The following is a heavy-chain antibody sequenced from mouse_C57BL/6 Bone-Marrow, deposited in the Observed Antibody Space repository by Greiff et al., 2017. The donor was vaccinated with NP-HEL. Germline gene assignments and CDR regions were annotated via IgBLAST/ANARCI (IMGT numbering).Heavy chain of an antibody. CDR3: YGNRAMDY. D-gene: IGHD2-10*02. J-gene: IGHJ4*01. CDR1: GFSLTSYG. V-gene: IGHV2-5*01. Sequence: QVQLKESGPGLVQPSQSLSITCTVSGFSLTSYGVHWVRQSPGKGLEWLGVLWRGGSTDYNAAFMSRLSITKDNSKSQVFFKMNSLQADDTAMYHLYGNRAMDYWGQGTSVTVSS. CDR2: LWRGGST.